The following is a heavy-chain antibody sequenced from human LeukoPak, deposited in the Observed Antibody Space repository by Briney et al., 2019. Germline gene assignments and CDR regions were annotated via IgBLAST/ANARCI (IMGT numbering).Heavy chain of an antibody. CDR3: AKNGMYSGYDPWHYYYYTDV. CDR2: ISGSGGST. D-gene: IGHD5-12*01. CDR1: GFTFSSYA. J-gene: IGHJ6*03. V-gene: IGHV3-23*01. Sequence: GGSLRLSCAASGFTFSSYAMSWVRQAPGKGLEWVSAISGSGGSTYYADSVKGRFTISRDNSKNTLYLQMNSLRAEDTAVYYCAKNGMYSGYDPWHYYYYTDVWGKGTTVTVSS.